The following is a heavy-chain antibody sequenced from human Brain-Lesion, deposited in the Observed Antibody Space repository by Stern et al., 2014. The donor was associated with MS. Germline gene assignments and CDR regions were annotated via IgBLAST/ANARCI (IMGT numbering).Heavy chain of an antibody. Sequence: VQLVESGGGVVQPGRPLRLSCVASGFTFGSCAMHWVRQAPGKGLEWVARVSYDGSNKYYTDSVKGRFTISRDNSQNTLYMQMSSLRPEDTAVYYCAKDRQYLTYFFDHWGQGSLVTVSS. CDR2: VSYDGSNK. CDR3: AKDRQYLTYFFDH. V-gene: IGHV3-30*18. D-gene: IGHD2/OR15-2a*01. J-gene: IGHJ5*02. CDR1: GFTFGSCA.